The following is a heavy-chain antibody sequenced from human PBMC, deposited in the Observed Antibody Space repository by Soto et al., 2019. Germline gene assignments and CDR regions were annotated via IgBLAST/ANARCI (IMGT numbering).Heavy chain of an antibody. CDR2: IYRSGST. D-gene: IGHD3-16*01. J-gene: IGHJ6*03. CDR3: ARTLDYGHMDV. V-gene: IGHV4-4*09. Sequence: QVQMQEPGPGLVKPSETLSLTCTVSGDSVRNQYWSWIRRPPGRGLEWIGYIYRSGSTKYNPSLKSRLTISVDTSKNQFSLKLSSVTAADTAVYYCARTLDYGHMDVWGKGTTVTVSS. CDR1: GDSVRNQY.